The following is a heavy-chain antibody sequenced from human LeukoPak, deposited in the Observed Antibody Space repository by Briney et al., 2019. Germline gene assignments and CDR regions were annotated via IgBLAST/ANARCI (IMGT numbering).Heavy chain of an antibody. D-gene: IGHD3-3*01. V-gene: IGHV4-39*07. Sequence: SETLSLTCTVSGGSISSSSYYWGWIRQPPGKGLEWIGEINHSGSTNYNPSLKSRVTISVDTSKNQFSLKLSSATAADTAVYYCARRSLYDFWSGYYLNEWGQGTLVTVSS. J-gene: IGHJ4*02. CDR2: INHSGST. CDR1: GGSISSSSYY. CDR3: ARRSLYDFWSGYYLNE.